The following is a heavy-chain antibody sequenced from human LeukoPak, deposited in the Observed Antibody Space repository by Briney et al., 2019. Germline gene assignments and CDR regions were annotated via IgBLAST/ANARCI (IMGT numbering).Heavy chain of an antibody. Sequence: GGSLRLSCATSGLTFSTFPMTWVRQAPGKGLEWVSVIIGSGETYYADSVKGRFTISRDNSKNTLYLQMNSLRAEDTAVYYCARDGFNDRSGDNDGFDMWGQGTMVTVSS. CDR1: GLTFSTFP. D-gene: IGHD1-1*01. V-gene: IGHV3-23*01. J-gene: IGHJ3*02. CDR3: ARDGFNDRSGDNDGFDM. CDR2: IIGSGET.